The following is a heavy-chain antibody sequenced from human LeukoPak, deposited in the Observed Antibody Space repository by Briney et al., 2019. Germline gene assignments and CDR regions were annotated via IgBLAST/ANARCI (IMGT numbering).Heavy chain of an antibody. CDR1: GFKFSYNS. D-gene: IGHD3-10*01. Sequence: GGSLRLSCAASGFKFSYNSLSWIRQAPGKGLEWIAYITSSGTTTYYADSVKGRFTISRDNAKNSLYLQMSSLRAEDTAVYYCARGFYGSGSHYFDYWGQGTLVTVSS. J-gene: IGHJ4*02. CDR3: ARGFYGSGSHYFDY. CDR2: ITSSGTTT. V-gene: IGHV3-11*01.